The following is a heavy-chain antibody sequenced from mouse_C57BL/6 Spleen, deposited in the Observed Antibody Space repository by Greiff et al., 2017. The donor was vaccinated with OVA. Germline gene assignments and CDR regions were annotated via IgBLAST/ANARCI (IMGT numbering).Heavy chain of an antibody. V-gene: IGHV1-64*01. CDR1: GYTFTSYW. CDR3: ARKAQATSFDY. J-gene: IGHJ2*01. CDR2: IHPNSGST. D-gene: IGHD3-2*02. Sequence: QVQLQQPGAELVKPGASVKLSCKASGYTFTSYWMHWVKQRPGQGLEWIGMIHPNSGSTNYNEKFKSKATLTVDKSYSTAYMQLSSLTSEDSAVYYCARKAQATSFDYWGQGTTLTVSS.